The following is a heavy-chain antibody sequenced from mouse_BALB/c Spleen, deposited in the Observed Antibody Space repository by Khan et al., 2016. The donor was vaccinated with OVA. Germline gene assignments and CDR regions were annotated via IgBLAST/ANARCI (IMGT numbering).Heavy chain of an antibody. J-gene: IGHJ2*01. CDR3: ARDRIDY. CDR2: INPTSGYT. Sequence: QVQLQQSGAELAKPGASVKMSCTASGYTFTSYWMHWIKQRPGQGLEWIGYINPTSGYTDYNQDFKDKATLTADKSSNTAYMQLSSLTSDDSAVYYCARDRIDYWGQGTALTVSS. V-gene: IGHV1-7*01. CDR1: GYTFTSYW.